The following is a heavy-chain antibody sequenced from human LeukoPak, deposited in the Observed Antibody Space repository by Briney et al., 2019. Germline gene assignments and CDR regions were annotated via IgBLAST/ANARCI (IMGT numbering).Heavy chain of an antibody. V-gene: IGHV2-5*02. CDR3: AHWSRDGYNLGFDY. CDR2: IYWDDDK. J-gene: IGHJ4*02. CDR1: GFSLSTSGVG. D-gene: IGHD5-24*01. Sequence: SGPTLVKPTQTLTLTCTFSGFSLSTSGVGMGWIRQPPGKALEWLALIYWDDDKRYSPSLKSRLTITKDTSKNQVVLTMTNMDPVDTATYYCAHWSRDGYNLGFDYWGQGTLVTVSS.